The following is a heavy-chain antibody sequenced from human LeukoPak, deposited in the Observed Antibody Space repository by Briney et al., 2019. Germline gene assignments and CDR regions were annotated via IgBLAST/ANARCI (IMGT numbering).Heavy chain of an antibody. Sequence: PGGSLRLSCVASGFTFRDYYMSWIRQVPGKGLEWVSYISGSDGTIKYADSVKGRFTISRDNTKNSLYLQMNSLRVEDTAVYYCAREFTQRDYWGQGTLVTVSS. V-gene: IGHV3-11*01. CDR1: GFTFRDYY. CDR3: AREFTQRDY. J-gene: IGHJ4*02. CDR2: ISGSDGTI.